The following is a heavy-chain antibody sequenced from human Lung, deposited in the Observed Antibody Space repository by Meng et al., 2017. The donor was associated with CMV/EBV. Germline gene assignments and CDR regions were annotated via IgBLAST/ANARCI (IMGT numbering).Heavy chain of an antibody. J-gene: IGHJ4*02. CDR3: AKQGARSVETTMVPYGEFDY. CDR1: GGSIISGDYY. V-gene: IGHV4-39*01. D-gene: IGHD5-18*01. Sequence: SETLSLXXIVSGGSIISGDYYWGWIRQSPGKALEWIGSVYYTGRADYSPSLKNRVTISVETYRNQFSLNLHSVTAADTALYYCAKQGARSVETTMVPYGEFDYWGQGAXVTVSS. CDR2: VYYTGRA.